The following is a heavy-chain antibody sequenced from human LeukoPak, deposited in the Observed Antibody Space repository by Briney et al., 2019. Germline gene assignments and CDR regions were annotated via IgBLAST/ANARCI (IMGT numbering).Heavy chain of an antibody. J-gene: IGHJ5*02. CDR2: INHSGST. V-gene: IGHV4-34*01. Sequence: PSETLSLTCAVYGGPFSGYYWTWIRQSPGKGLEWIGEINHSGSTNYNPSLKSRVTISVDTSKNQFSLKLSSVTAADTAVYYCARGTYCNSRSYLSWFDPWGQGTLVTVSS. CDR3: ARGTYCNSRSYLSWFDP. D-gene: IGHD3-10*01. CDR1: GGPFSGYY.